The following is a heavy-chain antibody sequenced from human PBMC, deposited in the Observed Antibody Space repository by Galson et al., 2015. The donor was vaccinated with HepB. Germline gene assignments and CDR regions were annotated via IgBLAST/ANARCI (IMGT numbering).Heavy chain of an antibody. CDR2: ISYDGSNK. D-gene: IGHD5-12*01. V-gene: IGHV3-30*18. CDR1: GFTFSSYG. J-gene: IGHJ4*02. CDR3: AKDCSRYSGYDYLDY. Sequence: SLRLSCAASGFTFSSYGVHWVRQAPGKGLKWVAVISYDGSNKYYADSVKGRFTISRDNSKNTLYLQMNSLRAEDTAVYYCAKDCSRYSGYDYLDYWGQGTLVTVSS.